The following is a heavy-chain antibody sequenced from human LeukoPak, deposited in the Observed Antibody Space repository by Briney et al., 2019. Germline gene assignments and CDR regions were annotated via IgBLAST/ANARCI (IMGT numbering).Heavy chain of an antibody. V-gene: IGHV3-30*02. J-gene: IGHJ3*02. CDR2: IRYDGSNK. CDR3: AKDISRGVAVLRLHGAFDI. Sequence: GGSLRLSCAASGFTFSSYGMHWVRQAPGKGLEWVAFIRYDGSNKYYADSVKGRFTISRDNSKNTLYLQMNSLRAEDTAVYYCAKDISRGVAVLRLHGAFDIWGQGTMVTVSS. CDR1: GFTFSSYG. D-gene: IGHD2-21*02.